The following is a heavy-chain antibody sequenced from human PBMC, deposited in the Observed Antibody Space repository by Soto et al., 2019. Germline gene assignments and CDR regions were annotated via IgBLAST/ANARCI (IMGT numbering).Heavy chain of an antibody. CDR2: IYYSGST. CDR3: ARDLGGVAVAGWNWFDP. Sequence: SETLSLTCTVSGGSISSYYWSWIRQPPGKGLEWIGYIYYSGSTNYNPSLKSRVTISVDTSKNQFSLKLSSVTAADTAVYYCARDLGGVAVAGWNWFDPWGQGTLVTVSS. CDR1: GGSISSYY. J-gene: IGHJ5*02. D-gene: IGHD6-19*01. V-gene: IGHV4-59*01.